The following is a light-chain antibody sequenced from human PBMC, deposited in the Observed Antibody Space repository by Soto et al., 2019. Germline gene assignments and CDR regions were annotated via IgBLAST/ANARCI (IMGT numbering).Light chain of an antibody. V-gene: IGKV1D-13*01. CDR1: QGISSA. CDR3: QQFNNYPKIT. J-gene: IGKJ5*01. Sequence: AIQLTQSPSSLSASVGARVAITCRASQGISSALAWYQQKPGKAPKLXXXDASSLESGVPSRFSGSGCGTDFTLTISSLQTEDFAAYYCQQFNNYPKITFGQGTRLEIK. CDR2: DAS.